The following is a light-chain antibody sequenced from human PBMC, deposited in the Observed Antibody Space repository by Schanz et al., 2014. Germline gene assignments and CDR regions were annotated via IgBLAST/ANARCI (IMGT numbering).Light chain of an antibody. Sequence: EIVLTQSPGTLSLSPGDRATLSCRASQSVRSNYLAWYQQRPGQAPRILIYGASSRATGIPDRFSGSGSGADFTLTISRLEPEDFAVYYCQHYGTSPLSTFGQGTKVEIK. V-gene: IGKV3-20*01. CDR1: QSVRSNY. CDR2: GAS. CDR3: QHYGTSPLST. J-gene: IGKJ2*01.